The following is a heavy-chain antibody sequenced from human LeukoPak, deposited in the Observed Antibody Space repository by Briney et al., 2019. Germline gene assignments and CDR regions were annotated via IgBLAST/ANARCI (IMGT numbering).Heavy chain of an antibody. CDR2: ISAYNGNT. CDR1: GYTFTSYG. J-gene: IGHJ4*02. Sequence: EASVKVSCKASGYTFTSYGISWVRQAPGQGLEWMGWISAYNGNTNYAQKLQGRVTMTTDTSTSTAYMELRSLRSDDTAVYYCARVLLGFGLRFLEWLDYWGQGTLVTVSS. D-gene: IGHD3-3*01. CDR3: ARVLLGFGLRFLEWLDY. V-gene: IGHV1-18*01.